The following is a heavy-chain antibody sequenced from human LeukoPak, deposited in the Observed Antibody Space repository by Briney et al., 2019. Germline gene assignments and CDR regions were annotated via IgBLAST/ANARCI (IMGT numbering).Heavy chain of an antibody. CDR1: GFTSSSYS. CDR3: ARDVRVGATQDY. V-gene: IGHV3-21*01. CDR2: VSSSSSYI. J-gene: IGHJ4*02. D-gene: IGHD1-26*01. Sequence: GGSLRLSCAASGFTSSSYSMNWVRQAPGKGLEWVSSVSSSSSYIYYADSVKGRFTISRDNAKNSLYLQMNSLRAEDTAVYYCARDVRVGATQDYWGQGTLVTVSS.